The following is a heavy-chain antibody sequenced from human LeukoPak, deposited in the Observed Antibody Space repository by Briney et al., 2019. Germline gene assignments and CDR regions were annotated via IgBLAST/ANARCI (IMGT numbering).Heavy chain of an antibody. CDR3: ASARPTMVRGFNNWFDP. CDR2: INPNSGGT. Sequence: ASVKVSCKASGYTFTGYYMHWVRQAPGQGLEWMGWINPNSGGTNYAQKFQGRVTMTRDTSISTAYMELSRLRSDDTAVYYCASARPTMVRGFNNWFDPWGQGTLVTVSS. V-gene: IGHV1-2*02. CDR1: GYTFTGYY. D-gene: IGHD3-10*01. J-gene: IGHJ5*02.